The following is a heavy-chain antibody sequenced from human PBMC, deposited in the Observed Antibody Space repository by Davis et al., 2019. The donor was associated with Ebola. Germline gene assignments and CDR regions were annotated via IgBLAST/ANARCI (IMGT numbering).Heavy chain of an antibody. D-gene: IGHD4-17*01. CDR2: ISSSSSYI. Sequence: GGSLRPSCAASGFTFSSYSTNWVRQAPGKVLEWVSSISSSSSYIYYADSVKGRFTISRDNAKNSLYLQMNSLRAEDTAVYYCARDRWNGDYLFDYWGQGTLVTVSS. CDR3: ARDRWNGDYLFDY. CDR1: GFTFSSYS. V-gene: IGHV3-21*01. J-gene: IGHJ4*02.